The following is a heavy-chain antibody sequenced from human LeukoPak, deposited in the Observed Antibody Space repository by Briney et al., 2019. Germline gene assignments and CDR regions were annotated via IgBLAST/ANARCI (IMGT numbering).Heavy chain of an antibody. J-gene: IGHJ5*02. Sequence: GASVKVSCKASGYGFTGYHMHWVRQAPGQGLEWMGRINPKSGGTNYAQKFQGRVTMTRDSAISTAYMELSRLRSDDTAVYYCARDLLMVGPANWVDPWGQGTLVTVSS. CDR1: GYGFTGYH. V-gene: IGHV1-2*06. D-gene: IGHD2-15*01. CDR2: INPKSGGT. CDR3: ARDLLMVGPANWVDP.